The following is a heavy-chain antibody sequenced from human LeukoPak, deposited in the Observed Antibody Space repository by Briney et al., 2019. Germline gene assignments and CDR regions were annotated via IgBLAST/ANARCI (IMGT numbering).Heavy chain of an antibody. CDR3: ASPYYYDSSGYYT. CDR2: INHSGST. Sequence: SETLSLTCAVYGGSFSGYYWSWIRQPPGKGLEWIGEINHSGSTNYNPSLKSRVTISVDTSKHQFSLKLSSVTAADPAVYYCASPYYYDSSGYYTWGQGTLVTVSS. V-gene: IGHV4-34*01. CDR1: GGSFSGYY. J-gene: IGHJ5*02. D-gene: IGHD3-22*01.